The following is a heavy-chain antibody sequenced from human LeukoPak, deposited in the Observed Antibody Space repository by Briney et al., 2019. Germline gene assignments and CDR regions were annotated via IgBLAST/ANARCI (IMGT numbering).Heavy chain of an antibody. CDR1: GFTFSTYA. D-gene: IGHD3-22*01. Sequence: GGSLRLSCAASGFTFSTYAMSWVRQAPGKGLEWVSTISRSGDSTYYADSVRGRFTISRDISKSTLYLEMSSLRAEGTAVYYCAIRAGGYYQPLDFWGQGTLVTVSS. CDR2: ISRSGDST. J-gene: IGHJ4*02. V-gene: IGHV3-23*01. CDR3: AIRAGGYYQPLDF.